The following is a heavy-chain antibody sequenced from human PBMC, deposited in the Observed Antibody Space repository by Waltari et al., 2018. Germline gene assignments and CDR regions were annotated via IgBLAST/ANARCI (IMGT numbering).Heavy chain of an antibody. CDR2: ISSSSSYI. D-gene: IGHD3-16*01. Sequence: EVQLVESGGGLVKRGGSRRLSCAPAGFAFSRYSMNWVRQAPGKGLEWVSSISSSSSYIYYADSVKGPFTLSRDNVKTSLYLKMNSPRAEDTAVYYCAREGFGYWGQGTLVTVSS. CDR3: AREGFGY. V-gene: IGHV3-21*04. CDR1: GFAFSRYS. J-gene: IGHJ4*02.